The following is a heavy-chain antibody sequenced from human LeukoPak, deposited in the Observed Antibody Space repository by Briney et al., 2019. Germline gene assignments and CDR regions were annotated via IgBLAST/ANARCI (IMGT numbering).Heavy chain of an antibody. CDR1: GGTFNSYA. D-gene: IGHD3-16*01. Sequence: SVKVSCKASGGTFNSYAITWVRQAPGQGLEWMGGIIPIFGTANYAQKFQGRVTITADESTSTAYMELSSLRSEDTAVYYCARETGGGAFDIWGQGTMVTVSS. V-gene: IGHV1-69*13. CDR3: ARETGGGAFDI. J-gene: IGHJ3*02. CDR2: IIPIFGTA.